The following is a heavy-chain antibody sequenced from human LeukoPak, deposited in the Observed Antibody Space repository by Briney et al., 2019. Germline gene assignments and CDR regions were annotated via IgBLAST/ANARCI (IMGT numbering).Heavy chain of an antibody. CDR3: TRDSSGYGDTFDY. CDR1: GFTFGDYA. CDR2: IRSKAYGGTT. Sequence: GGSLRLSCTASGFTFGDYAMSWVRQAPGKGLEWVGFIRSKAYGGTTEYAASVKGRFTISRDDSKSIAYPQMNSLKSEDTAVYYCTRDSSGYGDTFDYWGQGTLVTVSS. J-gene: IGHJ4*02. D-gene: IGHD6-25*01. V-gene: IGHV3-49*04.